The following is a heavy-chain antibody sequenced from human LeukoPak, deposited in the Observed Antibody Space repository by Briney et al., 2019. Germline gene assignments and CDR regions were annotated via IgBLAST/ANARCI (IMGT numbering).Heavy chain of an antibody. CDR3: ARGDGYNSPRAPYFDY. CDR1: GFTVSSNY. Sequence: QSGGSLRLSYAASGFTVSSNYMSWVRQAPGKGLEWVSFIYSGGSTYAADPVKGRFTISRDNSKSTLYLQMNRLRADDTAVYYGARGDGYNSPRAPYFDYWDQGTLVSVSS. CDR2: IYSGGST. V-gene: IGHV3-53*01. J-gene: IGHJ4*02. D-gene: IGHD5-24*01.